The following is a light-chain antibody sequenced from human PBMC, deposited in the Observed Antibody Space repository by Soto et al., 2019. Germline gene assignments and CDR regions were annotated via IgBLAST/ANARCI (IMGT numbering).Light chain of an antibody. V-gene: IGLV1-47*01. Sequence: QSVLTQPPSASGSPGQRVTISCSGSSSNIGSNYVYWYQQFPATAPKLLIYRNNQRPSGVPDRFSTSKSGTSASLAISGLRSEDEADYYCEAWDDSVSGPVFGGGTKLTVL. CDR2: RNN. CDR1: SSNIGSNY. CDR3: EAWDDSVSGPV. J-gene: IGLJ2*01.